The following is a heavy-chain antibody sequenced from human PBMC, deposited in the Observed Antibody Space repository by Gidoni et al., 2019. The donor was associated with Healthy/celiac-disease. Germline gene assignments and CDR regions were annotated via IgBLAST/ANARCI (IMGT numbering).Heavy chain of an antibody. CDR1: GYSISSGYY. D-gene: IGHD3-3*01. V-gene: IGHV4-38-2*01. CDR2: IYHSGST. CDR3: ARLRDVLWSSYLRSGEG. J-gene: IGHJ4*02. Sequence: QVQLQESGPGLVKPSETLSLTCAVSGYSISSGYYWGWIRQPPGKGLEWIGSIYHSGSTYYNTSIKSRVTISVDTSKNQFSLKLSSVTAADTAVYYCARLRDVLWSSYLRSGEGWGQGTLVTVSS.